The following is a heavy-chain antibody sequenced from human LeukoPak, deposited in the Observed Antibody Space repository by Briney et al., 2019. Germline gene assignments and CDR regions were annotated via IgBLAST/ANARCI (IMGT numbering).Heavy chain of an antibody. CDR1: GFTFSSYA. Sequence: GGSLRLSCAASGFTFSSYAMHWVRQAPGKGLEWVAVISYDGSNKYYADSVKGRFTISGDNSKNTLYLQMNTLRAEDTAVYYCAKAQGGDFWSGSAYFDWGQGTLVTVSS. D-gene: IGHD3-3*01. CDR3: AKAQGGDFWSGSAYFD. CDR2: ISYDGSNK. V-gene: IGHV3-30-3*01. J-gene: IGHJ4*02.